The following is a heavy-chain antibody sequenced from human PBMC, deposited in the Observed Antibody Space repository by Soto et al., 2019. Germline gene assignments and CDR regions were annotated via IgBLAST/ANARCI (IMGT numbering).Heavy chain of an antibody. CDR1: GFTFSSYE. CDR2: ISSSGSTI. CDR3: ASEPDYYGSGSYYNAQFDY. Sequence: PGGSLRLSCAASGFTFSSYEMNWVRQAPGKGLEWVSYISSSGSTIYYADSVKGRFTISRDNAKNSLYLQTNSLRAEDTAVYYCASEPDYYGSGSYYNAQFDYWGQGTLVTVSS. J-gene: IGHJ4*02. D-gene: IGHD3-10*01. V-gene: IGHV3-48*03.